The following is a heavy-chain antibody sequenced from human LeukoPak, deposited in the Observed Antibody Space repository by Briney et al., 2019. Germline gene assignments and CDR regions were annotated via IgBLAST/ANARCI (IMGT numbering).Heavy chain of an antibody. J-gene: IGHJ1*01. V-gene: IGHV3-21*01. CDR3: ARDVGITARTEYFQH. CDR2: ISSSSSYI. D-gene: IGHD6-6*01. CDR1: GFTFSSYS. Sequence: GGSLRLSCAASGFTFSSYSMNWVRQAPGKGLEWVSSISSSSSYIYYADSVKGRFTISRDNAKNSLYLQMNSLRAEGTAVYYCARDVGITARTEYFQHWGQGTLVTVSS.